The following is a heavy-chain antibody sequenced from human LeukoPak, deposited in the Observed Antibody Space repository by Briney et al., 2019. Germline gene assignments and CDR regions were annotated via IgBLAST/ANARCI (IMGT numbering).Heavy chain of an antibody. CDR2: ISGSGGGT. D-gene: IGHD3-16*01. J-gene: IGHJ4*02. CDR1: GFTFSSYA. Sequence: GGSLRLSCAASGFTFSSYAMSWVRQAPGKGLEWVSAISGSGGGTYYADSVKGRFTISRDNSKNTLYLQMNSLRAEDTAVYYCAKGASRRGIPTYYFDYWGQGTLVTVSS. V-gene: IGHV3-23*01. CDR3: AKGASRRGIPTYYFDY.